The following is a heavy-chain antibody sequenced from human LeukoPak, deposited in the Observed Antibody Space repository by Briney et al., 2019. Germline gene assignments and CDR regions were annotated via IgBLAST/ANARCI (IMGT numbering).Heavy chain of an antibody. V-gene: IGHV3-74*01. CDR2: INSDGSST. J-gene: IGHJ3*02. D-gene: IGHD3-22*01. CDR3: AGGYRYYYGSSGWGAFDI. CDR1: GFTFSWHW. Sequence: GGSLRLSCAASGFTFSWHWMNWVRHAPGKGLVWVSRINSDGSSTSYADSVKGRFTISRDNAKNTLYLQMNSLRAEDTAVYYCAGGYRYYYGSSGWGAFDIWGQGTMVTVSS.